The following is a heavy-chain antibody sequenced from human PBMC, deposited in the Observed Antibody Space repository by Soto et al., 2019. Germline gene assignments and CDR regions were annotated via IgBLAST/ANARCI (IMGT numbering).Heavy chain of an antibody. CDR3: AREAYSLHRAAAGN. J-gene: IGHJ4*02. CDR2: ISSSGSTI. D-gene: IGHD6-13*01. V-gene: IGHV3-11*01. CDR1: GFTFSDYY. Sequence: QVQLVESGGGLVKPGGSLRLSYAASGFTFSDYYMSWIRQAPGKGLEWVSYISSSGSTIYYADSVKGRFTIYRDNAKNSLYLQMNSLRAEDTAVYYCAREAYSLHRAAAGNWGQGTLVTVSS.